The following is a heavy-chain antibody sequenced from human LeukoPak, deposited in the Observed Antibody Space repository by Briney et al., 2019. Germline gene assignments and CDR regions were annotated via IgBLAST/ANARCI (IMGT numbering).Heavy chain of an antibody. V-gene: IGHV1-46*01. J-gene: IGHJ4*02. CDR2: INPSGGST. Sequence: ASVKVSCRASGYTFTNYYIHWVRQAPGQGLEWMGIINPSGGSTNYAQKFQGRVTMTRDTSTSTVYMELSSLRSEDTAVYYCARDLPRTTGTTDSFDYWSQGTLVTVSS. D-gene: IGHD1-1*01. CDR3: ARDLPRTTGTTDSFDY. CDR1: GYTFTNYY.